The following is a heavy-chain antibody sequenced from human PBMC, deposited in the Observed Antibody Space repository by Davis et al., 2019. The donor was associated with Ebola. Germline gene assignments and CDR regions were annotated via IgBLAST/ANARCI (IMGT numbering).Heavy chain of an antibody. Sequence: AASVKVSCKASGYTFTGYYMHWVRRAPGQGLEWMGGIIPIFGTANYAQKFQGRVTITADESTSTAYMELSSLRSEDTAVYYCARDYGDYAFDYWGQGTLVTVSS. V-gene: IGHV1-69*13. CDR3: ARDYGDYAFDY. CDR2: IIPIFGTA. D-gene: IGHD4-17*01. J-gene: IGHJ4*02. CDR1: GYTFTGYY.